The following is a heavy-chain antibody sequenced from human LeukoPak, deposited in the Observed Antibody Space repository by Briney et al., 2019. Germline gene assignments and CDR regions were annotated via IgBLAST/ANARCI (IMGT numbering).Heavy chain of an antibody. J-gene: IGHJ5*02. V-gene: IGHV1-8*01. D-gene: IGHD2-2*01. Sequence: ASVKVSCKASGYTFTSCDINWVRQATGQGLEWMGWMNPNSGNTGYAQKFQGRVTMTRNTSISTAYMELSSLRSEDTAVYYCARGLVPANWFDPWGQGTLVTVSS. CDR1: GYTFTSCD. CDR2: MNPNSGNT. CDR3: ARGLVPANWFDP.